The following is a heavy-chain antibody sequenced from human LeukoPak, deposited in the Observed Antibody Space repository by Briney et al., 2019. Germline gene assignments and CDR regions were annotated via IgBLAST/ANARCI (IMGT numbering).Heavy chain of an antibody. D-gene: IGHD4-23*01. CDR2: IQHDGSRT. J-gene: IGHJ2*01. Sequence: PGGPVRLSCAPSGFIYRTYTMHGLRQAPGKALEGVAGIQHDGSRTYYADSVKGRFTISRDNSKNTLYLEMNSLRPEDTALYYCARDHYGGNSWDWYFDLWGRGILVTVSS. CDR3: ARDHYGGNSWDWYFDL. V-gene: IGHV3-30-3*01. CDR1: GFIYRTYT.